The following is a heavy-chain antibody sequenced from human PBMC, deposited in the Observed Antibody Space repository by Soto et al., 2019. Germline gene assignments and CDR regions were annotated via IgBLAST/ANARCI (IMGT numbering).Heavy chain of an antibody. Sequence: SETLSLTCAVYGGSFSGYYWSWIRQPPGKGLEWIGEINHSGSTNYNPSLKSRVTISVDTSKNQFSLKLSSVTAADTAVYYCARGRYCSSTSCYVGVGSVDYWGQGTLVTVSS. D-gene: IGHD2-2*01. V-gene: IGHV4-34*01. CDR2: INHSGST. CDR1: GGSFSGYY. CDR3: ARGRYCSSTSCYVGVGSVDY. J-gene: IGHJ4*02.